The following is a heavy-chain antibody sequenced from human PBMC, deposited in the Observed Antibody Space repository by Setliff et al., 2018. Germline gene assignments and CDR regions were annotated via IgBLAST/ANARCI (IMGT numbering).Heavy chain of an antibody. V-gene: IGHV1-46*03. J-gene: IGHJ4*01. CDR3: ARGGSPDCSTAGCRYGDYVY. CDR1: GYTFTNYY. Sequence: AASVKVSCKASGYTFTNYYINWVRQAPGQGLEWMGIINPRAGTTSYAQKLQGRVTMTRDASTNTVYMELSSLRSEDTAVYYCARGGSPDCSTAGCRYGDYVYWGHGTQVTVSS. D-gene: IGHD2-2*01. CDR2: INPRAGTT.